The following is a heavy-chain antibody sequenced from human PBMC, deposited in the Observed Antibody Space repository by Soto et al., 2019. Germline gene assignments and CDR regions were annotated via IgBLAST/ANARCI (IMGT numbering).Heavy chain of an antibody. Sequence: RLSCAASGFTFSDYYMSWIRQAPGKGLEWVSYISSSGSTIYYADSVKGRFTISRDNAKNSLYLQMNSLRAEDTAVYYCARSHLYYDSSGYPDYWGQGTLVTVSS. V-gene: IGHV3-11*01. CDR3: ARSHLYYDSSGYPDY. D-gene: IGHD3-22*01. CDR1: GFTFSDYY. J-gene: IGHJ4*02. CDR2: ISSSGSTI.